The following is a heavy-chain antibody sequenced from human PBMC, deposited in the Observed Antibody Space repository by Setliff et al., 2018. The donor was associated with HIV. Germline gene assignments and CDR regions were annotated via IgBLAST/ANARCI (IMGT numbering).Heavy chain of an antibody. CDR3: ARGQGSSGWYGDAFDV. D-gene: IGHD6-19*01. CDR2: IIPIFGTA. V-gene: IGHV1-69*05. Sequence: SVKVSCKASAGTFSSYAISWVRQAPGQGLEWMGGIIPIFGTANYAQKFQGRVTITTDETTTTGYMELSSLRSEDTAVYDCARGQGSSGWYGDAFDVWGQGTMVTVSS. CDR1: AGTFSSYA. J-gene: IGHJ3*01.